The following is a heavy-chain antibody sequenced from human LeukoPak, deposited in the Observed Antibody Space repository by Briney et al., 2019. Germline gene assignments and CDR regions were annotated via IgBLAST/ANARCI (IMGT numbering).Heavy chain of an antibody. J-gene: IGHJ3*02. Sequence: SETLSLTCTVSGGSISSSSYYWGWIRQPPGKGLEWIGYIYYSGSTNYNPSLKSRVTISVDTSKNQFSLKLSSVTAADTAVYYCARITMVRGVSTLDAFDIWGQGTMVTVSS. CDR3: ARITMVRGVSTLDAFDI. D-gene: IGHD3-10*01. V-gene: IGHV4-61*05. CDR1: GGSISSSSYY. CDR2: IYYSGST.